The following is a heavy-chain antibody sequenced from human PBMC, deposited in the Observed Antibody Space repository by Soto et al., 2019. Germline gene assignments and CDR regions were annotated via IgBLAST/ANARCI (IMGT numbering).Heavy chain of an antibody. Sequence: SETLSLTCAVYGGSFSGYYWSWIRQPPGKGLEWIGEINHSGSTNYNPSLKSRVTISVDTSKNQFSLKLSSVTAADTAVYYCAKIAVDLAIDYWGQGTLVTVSS. D-gene: IGHD6-19*01. CDR1: GGSFSGYY. J-gene: IGHJ4*02. CDR3: AKIAVDLAIDY. CDR2: INHSGST. V-gene: IGHV4-34*01.